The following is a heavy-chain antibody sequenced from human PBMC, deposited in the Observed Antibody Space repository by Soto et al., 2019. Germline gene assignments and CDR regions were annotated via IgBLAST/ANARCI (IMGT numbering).Heavy chain of an antibody. CDR2: ISGSGGST. J-gene: IGHJ6*02. CDR3: GKVSYVVRGLESHGGMDV. V-gene: IGHV3-23*01. D-gene: IGHD3-3*01. Sequence: PWGYPVLSCAASGFTFSSYAMSWVRQAPGKGLEWVSAISGSGGSTYYADSVKGRFTISRDNSKNTLYLQMNSLRAEDTAVYYCGKVSYVVRGLESHGGMDVWGQGTAVTV. CDR1: GFTFSSYA.